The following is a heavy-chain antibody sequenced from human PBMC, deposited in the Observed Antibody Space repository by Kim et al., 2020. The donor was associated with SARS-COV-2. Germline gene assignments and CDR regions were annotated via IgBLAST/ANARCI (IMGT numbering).Heavy chain of an antibody. CDR1: GGSISSSSYY. J-gene: IGHJ4*02. Sequence: SETLSLTCTVSGGSISSSSYYWGWIRQPPGKGLEWIGSIYYSGSTYYNPSLKSRVTISVDTSKNQFSLKLSSVTAADTAVYYCARHGIRPMYSSSWGIDYWGQGTLVTVSS. CDR2: IYYSGST. V-gene: IGHV4-39*01. CDR3: ARHGIRPMYSSSWGIDY. D-gene: IGHD6-13*01.